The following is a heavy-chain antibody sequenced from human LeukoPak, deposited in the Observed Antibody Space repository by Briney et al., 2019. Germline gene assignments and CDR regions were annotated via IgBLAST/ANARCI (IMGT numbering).Heavy chain of an antibody. Sequence: GESLKISCKGSGYSFTTNWIGWVRQMPGKGLEWMGIIFPADSDTRYSPSFQGQVTISADKSISTAYLQWSSLKASDTAINYCARPPFNWGQGTLVTVSS. CDR2: IFPADSDT. V-gene: IGHV5-51*01. J-gene: IGHJ4*02. CDR1: GYSFTTNW. CDR3: ARPPFN.